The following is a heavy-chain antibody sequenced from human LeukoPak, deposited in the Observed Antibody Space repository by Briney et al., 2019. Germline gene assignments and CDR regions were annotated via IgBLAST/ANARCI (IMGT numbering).Heavy chain of an antibody. D-gene: IGHD3-10*01. CDR3: ARTSRHYYNSGSDVAPWPAEMDV. J-gene: IGHJ6*02. CDR1: GGSISDYY. CDR2: IYSNGNT. V-gene: IGHV4-59*01. Sequence: SETLSLTCTVSGGSISDYYWTCIRQPPGKGLEWIGYIYSNGNTVYSPSLHSRASISLDTSKNQFFLRLTSVIAADTAVYYCARTSRHYYNSGSDVAPWPAEMDVWGQGTTVTVSS.